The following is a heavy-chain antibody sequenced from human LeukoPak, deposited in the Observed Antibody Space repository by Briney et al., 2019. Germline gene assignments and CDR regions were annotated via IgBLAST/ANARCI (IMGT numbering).Heavy chain of an antibody. J-gene: IGHJ6*03. D-gene: IGHD4-23*01. Sequence: ASVKVSCKASGYTFTGYYMHWVRQAPGQGLEWMGRINPNSGGTNYAQKFQGRVTMTRDTSISTAYMELSRLRSDDTAVYYCARNSYYYYYMDVWGKGTTVTVSS. V-gene: IGHV1-2*06. CDR2: INPNSGGT. CDR1: GYTFTGYY. CDR3: ARNSYYYYYMDV.